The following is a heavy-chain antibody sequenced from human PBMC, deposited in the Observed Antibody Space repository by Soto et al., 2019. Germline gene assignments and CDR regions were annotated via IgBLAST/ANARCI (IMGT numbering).Heavy chain of an antibody. CDR1: GVTFSSAA. J-gene: IGHJ5*02. Sequence: QVQLVQSGAEVKKPGSSVKVSCQASGVTFSSAAISWVRQAPGRGPEWMGGIIPVFGRANYAQNFQGRLTITADESTDTAYMELSSLKSEDTAVYYCARGPLYYDTSGSRRDKWFDPWGQGTLVTVSS. CDR3: ARGPLYYDTSGSRRDKWFDP. V-gene: IGHV1-69*12. CDR2: IIPVFGRA. D-gene: IGHD3-22*01.